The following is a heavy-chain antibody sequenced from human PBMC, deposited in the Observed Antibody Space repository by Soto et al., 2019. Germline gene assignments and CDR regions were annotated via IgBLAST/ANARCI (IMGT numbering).Heavy chain of an antibody. Sequence: EVQLLESGGGLVQPGGSLRLSCAASGFTLGTYVMTWVRQAPGKGLDWSPAFSGSGGSTNYADPVKGRFTISRDNTKNTLYLQMNSLRVEDTAVYYCAKDRKGSYCSGGTCYSFDYWGQGTLVTVPS. CDR1: GFTLGTYV. CDR2: FSGSGGST. D-gene: IGHD2-15*01. J-gene: IGHJ4*02. CDR3: AKDRKGSYCSGGTCYSFDY. V-gene: IGHV3-23*01.